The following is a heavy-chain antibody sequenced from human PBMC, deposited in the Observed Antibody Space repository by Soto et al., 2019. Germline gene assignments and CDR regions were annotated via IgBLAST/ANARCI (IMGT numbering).Heavy chain of an antibody. J-gene: IGHJ6*02. CDR2: IIPIFGTA. CDR1: GGTFSSYA. V-gene: IGHV1-69*13. CDR3: ARGAYCSGGSCFVFSSYYYYYGMDV. Sequence: GASVKVSCKASGGTFSSYAISWVRQALGQGLEWMGGIIPIFGTANYAQKFQGRVTITADESTSTAYMELSSLRSEDTAVYYCARGAYCSGGSCFVFSSYYYYYGMDVWGQGTTVTVSS. D-gene: IGHD2-15*01.